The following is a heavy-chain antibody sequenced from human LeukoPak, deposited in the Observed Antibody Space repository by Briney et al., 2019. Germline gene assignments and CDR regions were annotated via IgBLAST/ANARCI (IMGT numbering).Heavy chain of an antibody. D-gene: IGHD3-16*01. CDR2: IYYSGST. J-gene: IGHJ4*02. CDR3: ARGDAYGGSTPYFDY. CDR1: GGSISSYY. V-gene: IGHV4-59*01. Sequence: EASETLSLTCTVSGGSISSYYWSWIRQPPGKGLEWIGYIYYSGSTNYNPSLKSRVTISVDTSKNQFSLKLSSVTAADTAVYYCARGDAYGGSTPYFDYWGQGTLVTVSS.